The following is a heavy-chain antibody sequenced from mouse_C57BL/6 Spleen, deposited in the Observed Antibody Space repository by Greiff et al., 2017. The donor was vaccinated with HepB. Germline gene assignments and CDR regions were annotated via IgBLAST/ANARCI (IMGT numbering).Heavy chain of an antibody. CDR3: ARRGLGRGFAY. J-gene: IGHJ3*01. D-gene: IGHD3-3*01. CDR1: GFTFSDYY. Sequence: DVKLVESGGGLVQPGGSLKLSCAASGFTFSDYYMYWVRQTPEKRLEWVAYISNGGGSTYYPDTVKGRFTISRDNAKNTLYLQMTRLKSEDTAMYYCARRGLGRGFAYWGQGTLVTVSA. V-gene: IGHV5-12*01. CDR2: ISNGGGST.